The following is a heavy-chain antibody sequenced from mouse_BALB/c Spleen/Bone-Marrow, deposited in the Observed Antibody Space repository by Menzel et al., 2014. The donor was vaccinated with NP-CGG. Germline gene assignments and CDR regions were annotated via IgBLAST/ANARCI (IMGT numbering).Heavy chain of an antibody. D-gene: IGHD2-1*01. CDR3: VRGNYGNYVDYFDF. V-gene: IGHV5-6-3*01. J-gene: IGHJ2*01. CDR1: GFTFSNYG. Sequence: EVHLVESGGGLVQPGGSLKLSCAASGFTFSNYGMSWVRQTPDKRLELVAPINGNGGSTYYPDSVKGRFTISRDTAKNTLYLQMSSLKSEETAMYYCVRGNYGNYVDYFDFWGQGTTLTVSS. CDR2: INGNGGST.